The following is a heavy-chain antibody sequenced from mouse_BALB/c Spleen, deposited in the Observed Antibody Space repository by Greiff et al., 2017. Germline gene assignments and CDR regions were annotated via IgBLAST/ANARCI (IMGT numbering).Heavy chain of an antibody. V-gene: IGHV3-6*02. D-gene: IGHD2-4*01. CDR2: ISYDGSN. Sequence: VQLKQSGPGLVKPSQSLSLTCSVTGYSITSGYYWNWIRQFPGNKLEWMGYISYDGSNNYNPSLKNRISITRDTSKNQFFLKLNSVTTEDTATYYCARGRDYDYDGAWFAYWGQGTLVTVSA. CDR1: GYSITSGYY. CDR3: ARGRDYDYDGAWFAY. J-gene: IGHJ3*01.